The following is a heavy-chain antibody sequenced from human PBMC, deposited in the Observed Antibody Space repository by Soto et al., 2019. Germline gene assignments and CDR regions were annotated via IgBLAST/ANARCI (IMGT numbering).Heavy chain of an antibody. CDR3: ARHSENYYYGIYV. J-gene: IGHJ6*02. CDR2: IYPGDSDT. D-gene: IGHD1-26*01. CDR1: GYSFTSYW. Sequence: PGESLKISCKGSGYSFTSYWIGWVRQMPGKGLEWMGIIYPGDSDTRYSPSFQGQVTISADKSISTAYLQWSSLKASDTAMYYCARHSENYYYGIYVWAQRTTVTVSS. V-gene: IGHV5-51*01.